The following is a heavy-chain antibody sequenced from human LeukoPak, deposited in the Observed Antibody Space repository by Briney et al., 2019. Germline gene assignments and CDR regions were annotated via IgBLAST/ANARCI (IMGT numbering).Heavy chain of an antibody. J-gene: IGHJ4*02. CDR1: GFTFSNAW. D-gene: IGHD4-23*01. Sequence: PGGSLRLSCAASGFTFSNAWMSWVRQAPGEGLEWVGRIKSKTDCGTTDYAAPVKGRFTISRDDSKNTLYLKMNSLKTEDTAVYYCTTDGGNYWGQGTLVTVSS. CDR3: TTDGGNY. V-gene: IGHV3-15*01. CDR2: IKSKTDCGTT.